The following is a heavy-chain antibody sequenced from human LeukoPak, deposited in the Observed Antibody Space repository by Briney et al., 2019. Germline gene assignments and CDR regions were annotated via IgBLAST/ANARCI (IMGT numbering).Heavy chain of an antibody. V-gene: IGHV1-69*13. CDR1: GGTFSSYI. Sequence: GASVKVSCKASGGTFSSYIITWVRQAPGQGLEWMGRITPMFGTPNYAQKFQDRVTITADESTSTAYMELSSLRSEDTAVYYCARGTYYYGSGTIPHPYYYYYMDVWGKGTTVTISS. J-gene: IGHJ6*03. D-gene: IGHD3-10*01. CDR3: ARGTYYYGSGTIPHPYYYYYMDV. CDR2: ITPMFGTP.